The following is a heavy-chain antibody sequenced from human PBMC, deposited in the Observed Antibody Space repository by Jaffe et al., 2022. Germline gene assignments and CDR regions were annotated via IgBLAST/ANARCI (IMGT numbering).Heavy chain of an antibody. D-gene: IGHD6-19*01. V-gene: IGHV4-59*01. Sequence: QVQLQESGPGLVKPSETLSLTCTVSGGSISSYYWSWIRQPPGKGLEWIGYIYYSGSTNYNPSLKSRVTISVDTSKNQFSLKLSSVTAADTAVYYCARAGSGWYLNNRSGNYYYYYMDVWGKGTTVTVSS. CDR1: GGSISSYY. CDR2: IYYSGST. J-gene: IGHJ6*03. CDR3: ARAGSGWYLNNRSGNYYYYYMDV.